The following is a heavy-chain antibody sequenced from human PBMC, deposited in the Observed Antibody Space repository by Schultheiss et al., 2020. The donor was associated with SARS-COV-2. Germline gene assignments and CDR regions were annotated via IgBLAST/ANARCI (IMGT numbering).Heavy chain of an antibody. D-gene: IGHD2-8*02. V-gene: IGHV5-51*01. CDR2: IYPGDSDT. CDR3: ARRFCTGGSCNHAFDI. Sequence: GESLKISCKGSGYSFTSYWIGWVRQMPGKGLEWMGIIYPGDSDTRYSPSFQGQVTISADKSISTAYLQWSSLKASDTAIYYCARRFCTGGSCNHAFDIWGQGTMVTVSS. CDR1: GYSFTSYW. J-gene: IGHJ3*02.